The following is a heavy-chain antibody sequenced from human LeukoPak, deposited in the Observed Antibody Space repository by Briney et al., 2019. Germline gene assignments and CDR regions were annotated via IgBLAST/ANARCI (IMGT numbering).Heavy chain of an antibody. CDR3: ARAGIQLWQYYFDY. V-gene: IGHV1-69*04. CDR2: IIPILGIA. J-gene: IGHJ4*02. Sequence: ASVKVSCKASGGTFSSYAISWVRQAPGQGLEWMGRIIPILGIANYAQKFQGRVTITADKSTSTAYMELSSLRSEDTAVYYRARAGIQLWQYYFDYWGQGTLVTVSS. CDR1: GGTFSSYA. D-gene: IGHD5-18*01.